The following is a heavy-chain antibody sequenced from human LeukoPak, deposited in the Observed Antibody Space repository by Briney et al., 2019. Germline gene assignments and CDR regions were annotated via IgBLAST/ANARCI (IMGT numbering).Heavy chain of an antibody. CDR2: VGNSGSTI. Sequence: GGSLRLSCEASGFTFSSYEMNWVRQAPGKGLEWVSYVGNSGSTIYYADSVKGRFTISRDNAKNSVYLQMNSLRAEDTAVYYCARDQDWNDRGGLDYWGQGTLVTVSS. J-gene: IGHJ4*02. D-gene: IGHD1-1*01. CDR1: GFTFSSYE. V-gene: IGHV3-48*03. CDR3: ARDQDWNDRGGLDY.